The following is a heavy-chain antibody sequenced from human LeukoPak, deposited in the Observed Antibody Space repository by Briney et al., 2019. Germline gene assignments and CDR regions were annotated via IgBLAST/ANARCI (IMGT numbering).Heavy chain of an antibody. V-gene: IGHV4-61*01. Sequence: SGTLSLTCAVSGGSVSSSNWWSWIRQPPGKGLEWIGYIYYSGSTNYNPSLKSRVTILVDTSKNQFSLKLSSVTAADTAVYYCARDMGRPGYSGYFDYWGQGTLVTVSS. CDR3: ARDMGRPGYSGYFDY. CDR2: IYYSGST. J-gene: IGHJ4*02. D-gene: IGHD5-12*01. CDR1: GGSVSSSNW.